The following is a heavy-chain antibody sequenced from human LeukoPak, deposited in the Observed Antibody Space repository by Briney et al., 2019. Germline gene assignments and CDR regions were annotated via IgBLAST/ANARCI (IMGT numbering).Heavy chain of an antibody. Sequence: AGRSLRLSCAASGFTFSSYAMHWVRQAPGKGLEWVAVISYDGSNKYYADSVKGRFTISRDNSKNTLYLQMNSLRAEDTAVYYCARAVEPFLGFDYWGQGTLVTVSS. J-gene: IGHJ4*02. V-gene: IGHV3-30-3*01. D-gene: IGHD1-1*01. CDR2: ISYDGSNK. CDR1: GFTFSSYA. CDR3: ARAVEPFLGFDY.